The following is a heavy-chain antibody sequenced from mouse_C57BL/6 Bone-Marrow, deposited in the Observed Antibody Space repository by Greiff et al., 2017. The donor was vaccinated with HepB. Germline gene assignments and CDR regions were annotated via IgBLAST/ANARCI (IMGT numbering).Heavy chain of an antibody. CDR3: ARPYGYYAMDY. V-gene: IGHV5-12*01. CDR2: ISNGGGST. Sequence: EVQGVESGGGLVQPGGSLKLSCAASGFTFSDYYMYWVRQTPEKRLEWVAYISNGGGSTYYPDTVKGRFTISRDNAKNTLYLQMSRLKSEDTAMYYCARPYGYYAMDYWGQGTSVTVSS. D-gene: IGHD1-2*01. J-gene: IGHJ4*01. CDR1: GFTFSDYY.